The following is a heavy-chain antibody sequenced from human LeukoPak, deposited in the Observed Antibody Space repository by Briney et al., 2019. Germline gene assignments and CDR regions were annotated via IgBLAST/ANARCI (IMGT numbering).Heavy chain of an antibody. CDR3: ATVRDIVVGGGPYYFDY. V-gene: IGHV1-2*02. J-gene: IGHJ4*02. D-gene: IGHD2-15*01. Sequence: VSVKVSFKASGYTFIGYYLHWVRQAPGQGLEWMGWINPHNGDTNYAQKFQGRVTMTRDTSITTAYMELSGLKSDDTAVYYCATVRDIVVGGGPYYFDYWGQGTLVTVSS. CDR1: GYTFIGYY. CDR2: INPHNGDT.